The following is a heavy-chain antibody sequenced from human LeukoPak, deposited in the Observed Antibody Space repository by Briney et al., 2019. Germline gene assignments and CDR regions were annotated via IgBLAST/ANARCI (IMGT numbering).Heavy chain of an antibody. J-gene: IGHJ4*02. D-gene: IGHD2-2*01. CDR3: ARSSIGYCSTSSCSYFDY. CDR2: VYASGIT. V-gene: IGHV4-4*07. Sequence: PSETLSLTCTVSGGSISNYYWSWIRQPAGKGLDWIGRVYASGITNYNPSLKSRVTMSVDTSKNQFSLKLSSVTAADTAVYYCARSSIGYCSTSSCSYFDYWGQGTLVTASS. CDR1: GGSISNYY.